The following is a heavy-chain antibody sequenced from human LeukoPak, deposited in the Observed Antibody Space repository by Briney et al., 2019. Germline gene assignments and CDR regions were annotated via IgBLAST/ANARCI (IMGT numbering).Heavy chain of an antibody. CDR2: FDPEDGET. J-gene: IGHJ4*02. CDR1: GYTLTELS. CDR3: ATDPRGIAAAGTISD. V-gene: IGHV1-24*01. Sequence: ASVKVSCKVSGYTLTELSMHWVRQAPGKGPEWMGGFDPEDGETIYAQKFQGRVTMTEDTSTDTAYMELSSLRSEDTAVYYCATDPRGIAAAGTISDWGQGTLITVSS. D-gene: IGHD6-13*01.